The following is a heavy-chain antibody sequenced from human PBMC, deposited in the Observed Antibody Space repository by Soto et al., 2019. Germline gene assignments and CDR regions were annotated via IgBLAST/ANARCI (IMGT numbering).Heavy chain of an antibody. V-gene: IGHV4-59*01. CDR3: ARDLRLVAANNWFDP. Sequence: ETLSLTCTVSGGSISSYYWSCIRQPPGKGLEWIGYIYYSGSTNYNPSLKSRVTISVDTSKNQFSLKLSSVTAADTAVYYCARDLRLVAANNWFDPWGQGTLVTVSS. D-gene: IGHD2-15*01. CDR2: IYYSGST. CDR1: GGSISSYY. J-gene: IGHJ5*02.